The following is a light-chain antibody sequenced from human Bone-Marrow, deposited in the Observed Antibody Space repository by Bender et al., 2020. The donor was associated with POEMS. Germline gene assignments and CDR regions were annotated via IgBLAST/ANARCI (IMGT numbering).Light chain of an antibody. CDR3: QVWDFNSDRV. J-gene: IGLJ3*02. CDR1: NIGSKS. CDR2: DGT. V-gene: IGLV3-21*02. Sequence: SYVLTQPPSVSVAPGQTASITCGGNNIGSKSVHWYQQKPGQAPVVVVKDGTDRPSGIPDRFSGANSGNTATLTISRVEAGDEADYYCQVWDFNSDRVFGGGTKLTVL.